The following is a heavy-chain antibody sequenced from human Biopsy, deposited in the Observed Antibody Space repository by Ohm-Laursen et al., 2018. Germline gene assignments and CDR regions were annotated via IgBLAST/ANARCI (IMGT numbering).Heavy chain of an antibody. CDR3: ARESGPHSGSFAY. CDR1: GGPFGSYA. V-gene: IGHV1-69*13. D-gene: IGHD6-6*01. J-gene: IGHJ4*02. CDR2: IIPMFSTS. Sequence: ASVKVSCKSSGGPFGSYAINWMRQAPGHGPEWMGDIIPMFSTSNYAQKFQGRLTITADEYTSTAYMELNSLTSEDTAVYYCARESGPHSGSFAYWGQGTLVTVSS.